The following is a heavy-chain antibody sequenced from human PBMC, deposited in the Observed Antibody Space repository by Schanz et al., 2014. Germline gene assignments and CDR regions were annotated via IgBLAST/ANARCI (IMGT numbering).Heavy chain of an antibody. J-gene: IGHJ6*02. CDR2: ISHSGGSK. CDR3: AKGMGYCSGGTCYDCYDYGLDV. Sequence: DVQLLESGGGLVQPGGSLRLSCAASGFTFNSYAMTWVRQAPGKGLEWVSSISHSGGSKYYADSVKGRFTISRDNSENTLYLQMNSLSADDTAVFYCAKGMGYCSGGTCYDCYDYGLDVWGQGTTVTVSS. D-gene: IGHD2-15*01. V-gene: IGHV3-23*01. CDR1: GFTFNSYA.